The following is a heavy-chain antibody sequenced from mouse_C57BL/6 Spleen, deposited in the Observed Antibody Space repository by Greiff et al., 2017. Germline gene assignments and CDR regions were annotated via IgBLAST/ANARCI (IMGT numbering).Heavy chain of an antibody. CDR3: ARSGGYYGLFAY. CDR1: GYTFTSYW. J-gene: IGHJ3*01. D-gene: IGHD1-2*01. V-gene: IGHV1-50*01. CDR2: IDPSDSYT. Sequence: VQLQQPGAELVKPGASVKLSCKASGYTFTSYWMQWVKQRPGQGLEWIGEIDPSDSYTNYNQKFKGKATLTVDTSSSTAYMQLSSLTSEDSAVYYCARSGGYYGLFAYWGQGTLVTVSA.